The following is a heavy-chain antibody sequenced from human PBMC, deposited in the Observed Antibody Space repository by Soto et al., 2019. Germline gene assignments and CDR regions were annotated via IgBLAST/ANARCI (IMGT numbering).Heavy chain of an antibody. V-gene: IGHV3-23*01. D-gene: IGHD6-19*01. CDR2: ISGSDGST. J-gene: IGHJ4*02. Sequence: EVQLLESGGGLVQPGGSLRLSCTASGFTFSSYAMSWVRQAPGKGLEWVSGISGSDGSTYYADSVRGRFTISRDNSKNTLYLQMNSLRAEDTAVYYCAKGTSMGIVVAVDYWGQGTLVTVSS. CDR1: GFTFSSYA. CDR3: AKGTSMGIVVAVDY.